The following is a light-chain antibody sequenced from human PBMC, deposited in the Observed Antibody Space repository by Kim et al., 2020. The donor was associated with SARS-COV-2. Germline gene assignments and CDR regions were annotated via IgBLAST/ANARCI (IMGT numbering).Light chain of an antibody. CDR1: SCNLGSNY. J-gene: IGLJ3*02. CDR3: AAWYDSLTAWV. V-gene: IGLV1-47*01. CDR2: TNN. Sequence: GQWVTISCFGTSCNLGSNYCYWCYQHQGAAPHRLIFTNNHQPSGVPDRFSGAKQGTPSALPISGLRSEDEAADYCAAWYDSLTAWVFGGGTQLTVL.